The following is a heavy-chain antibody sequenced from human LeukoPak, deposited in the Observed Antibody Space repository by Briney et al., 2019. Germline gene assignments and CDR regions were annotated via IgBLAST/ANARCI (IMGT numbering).Heavy chain of an antibody. J-gene: IGHJ4*02. D-gene: IGHD6-13*01. CDR3: AAAHYSSTWYYFDY. CDR2: IYYSGST. Sequence: SETLSLTCIVSGGSISSGTYYWGWIRQPPGKGLEWIGSIYYSGSTYYNPSLKSRVTISVDTSKNQFSLKLSPETAADTAVYYCAAAHYSSTWYYFDYWGQGTLVTVSS. CDR1: GGSISSGTYY. V-gene: IGHV4-39*01.